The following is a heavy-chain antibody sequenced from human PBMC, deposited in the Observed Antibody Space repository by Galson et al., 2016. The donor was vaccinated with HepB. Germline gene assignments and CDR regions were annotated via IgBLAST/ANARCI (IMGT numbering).Heavy chain of an antibody. CDR2: IVPVFGTP. J-gene: IGHJ5*02. CDR1: GGAFSNYD. CDR3: ARKWIGAGGWFDP. V-gene: IGHV1-69*13. Sequence: SVTVSCKASGGAFSNYDISWVRQAPGQGLEWMGGIVPVFGTPSYARKFRGRVTFTADDSKSSAYMELNSLRAEDTAIYYCARKWIGAGGWFDPWGQGTLVTVSS. D-gene: IGHD3-10*01.